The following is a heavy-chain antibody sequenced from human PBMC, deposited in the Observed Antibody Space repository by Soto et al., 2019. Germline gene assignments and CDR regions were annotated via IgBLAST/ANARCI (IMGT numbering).Heavy chain of an antibody. V-gene: IGHV3-53*01. CDR1: GFTVSSNY. D-gene: IGHD6-13*01. CDR2: IYSGGST. CDR3: ARVSGYSSSRDAFDI. J-gene: IGHJ3*02. Sequence: GGSLRLSCAASGFTVSSNYMSWVRQAPGKGLEWVSVIYSGGSTYYADSVKGRFTISRDNSKNTLYLQMNSLRAEDTAVYYCARVSGYSSSRDAFDIWGQGTMVTVSS.